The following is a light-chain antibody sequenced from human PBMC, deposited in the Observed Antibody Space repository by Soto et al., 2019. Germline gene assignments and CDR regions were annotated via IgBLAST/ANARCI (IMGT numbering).Light chain of an antibody. V-gene: IGKV3-20*01. CDR3: QQYGSSPT. CDR1: QSVSNNY. Sequence: EIVLTQSPCTLSLSPGERATLSCRASQSVSNNYLAWYQQKPGQAPRLLIYAASSRATGIPDRFSGSGSGTDFTLTISRLEPEDFAVYYCQQYGSSPTFGQGTRLEI. J-gene: IGKJ5*01. CDR2: AAS.